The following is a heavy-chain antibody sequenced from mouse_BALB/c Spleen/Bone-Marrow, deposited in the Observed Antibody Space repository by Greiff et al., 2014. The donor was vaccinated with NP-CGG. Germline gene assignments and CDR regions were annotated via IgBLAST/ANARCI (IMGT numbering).Heavy chain of an antibody. CDR1: GFSLTSYG. CDR3: AKPDYYGSSFAY. J-gene: IGHJ3*01. Sequence: VQGVESGPGLVAPSQSLSITCTVSGFSLTSYGVSWVRQPPGKGLEWLGVIWGDGGTNYHSALISRLSISNDNSKSQVYLKLNRLQTDDTATYYCAKPDYYGSSFAYWGQGTLVTVSA. V-gene: IGHV2-3*01. D-gene: IGHD1-1*01. CDR2: IWGDGGT.